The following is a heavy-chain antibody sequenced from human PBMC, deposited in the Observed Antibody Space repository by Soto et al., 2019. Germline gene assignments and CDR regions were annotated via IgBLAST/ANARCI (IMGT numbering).Heavy chain of an antibody. Sequence: GASVRVSCRASEYTFTGYYMRWVRQSPGQGLEGMGRINTNSGGKNNAQKFQGWATMNRDTSISPAYMDLNRLQSDDTAVYYCARDQGAVGARVFYYGMDVWGQGTTVTVSS. J-gene: IGHJ6*02. V-gene: IGHV1-2*04. CDR2: INTNSGGK. CDR3: ARDQGAVGARVFYYGMDV. CDR1: EYTFTGYY. D-gene: IGHD1-26*01.